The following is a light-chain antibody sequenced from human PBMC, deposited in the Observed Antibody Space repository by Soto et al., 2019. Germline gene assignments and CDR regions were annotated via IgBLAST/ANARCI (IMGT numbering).Light chain of an antibody. Sequence: QSVLTQPASVSWSPGQSITISCTGTSXDVGGYNYVSWYQQHPGKAPKLMIYEVSNRPSGLSNRFSGSKAGNTASLTISGLQAEHEADYYCSSYTSSSTYVVGTGTKV. V-gene: IGLV2-14*01. CDR1: SXDVGGYNY. J-gene: IGLJ1*01. CDR3: SSYTSSSTYV. CDR2: EVS.